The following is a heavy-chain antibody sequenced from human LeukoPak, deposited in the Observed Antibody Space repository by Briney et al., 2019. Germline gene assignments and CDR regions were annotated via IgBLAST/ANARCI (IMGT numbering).Heavy chain of an antibody. J-gene: IGHJ5*02. D-gene: IGHD3-16*01. CDR2: ISSSSSYI. V-gene: IGHV3-21*01. Sequence: GGSLRLSCAASGFTFSSYSMNWVRQAPGKGLEWVSSISSSSSYIYYADSVKGRFTISRDNAKNSLYLQMNSLRTEDTAVYYCARDTPGVSSPSPTWGQGTLVTVSS. CDR1: GFTFSSYS. CDR3: ARDTPGVSSPSPT.